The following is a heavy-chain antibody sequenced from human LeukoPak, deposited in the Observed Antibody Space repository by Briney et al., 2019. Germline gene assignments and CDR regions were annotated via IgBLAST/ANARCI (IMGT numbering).Heavy chain of an antibody. CDR1: GYTFTGYF. V-gene: IGHV1-2*06. Sequence: ASVKVSCKASGYTFTGYFIHWVRQAPGQGLEWGGRINTDNGGTNYAQKFQGRVTMTRDTYVSTAYMELSGLRSDDTAVYFCARDGTSYYYDSSGYSHYYSYYMDVWGKGTTITVSS. CDR2: INTDNGGT. D-gene: IGHD3-22*01. CDR3: ARDGTSYYYDSSGYSHYYSYYMDV. J-gene: IGHJ6*03.